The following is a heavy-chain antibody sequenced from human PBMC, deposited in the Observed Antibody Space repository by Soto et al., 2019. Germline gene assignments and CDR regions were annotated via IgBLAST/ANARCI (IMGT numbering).Heavy chain of an antibody. CDR3: AKDVHYDIVTGIEYFHH. CDR1: GFTFSSYA. V-gene: IGHV3-23*04. CDR2: ISGSGRIT. Sequence: EVELVESGGGLVQPGGSLRLSCAASGFTFSSYAMSWVRRAPGKGLEWVSGISGSGRITKYADSVKGRFIISRDNFKNTLFLQMNSLRAEDTAVYYCAKDVHYDIVTGIEYFHHWAQGTLVTVSS. D-gene: IGHD3-9*01. J-gene: IGHJ1*01.